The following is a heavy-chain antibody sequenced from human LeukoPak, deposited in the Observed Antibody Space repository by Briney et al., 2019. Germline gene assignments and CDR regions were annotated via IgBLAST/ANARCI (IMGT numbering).Heavy chain of an antibody. CDR1: GDSVSSNSAA. CDR3: ARDRSRIGGYYDSSGYYLFDY. Sequence: SQTLSLTCAISGDSVSSNSAAWHWIRQSPSRGLEWLGRTYYRSKWYNDYAVSVKSRITINPDTSKNQFSLQLNSVTPEDTAVYYCARDRSRIGGYYDSSGYYLFDYWGQGTLVTVSS. CDR2: TYYRSKWYN. J-gene: IGHJ4*02. V-gene: IGHV6-1*01. D-gene: IGHD3-22*01.